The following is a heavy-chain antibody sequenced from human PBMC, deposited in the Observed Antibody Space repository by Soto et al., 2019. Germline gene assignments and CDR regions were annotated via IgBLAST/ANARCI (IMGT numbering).Heavy chain of an antibody. CDR2: ISYDGSNK. V-gene: IGHV3-30*18. D-gene: IGHD5-18*01. J-gene: IGHJ4*02. CDR3: AKDSGGYSYGPDY. Sequence: GGSLRLSCAASGFTFSSYGIHWVRQAPGKGLEWVAVISYDGSNKYYADSVKGRFTISRDNSKNTLYLQMNSLRAEDTAVYYCAKDSGGYSYGPDYWGQGTLVTVSS. CDR1: GFTFSSYG.